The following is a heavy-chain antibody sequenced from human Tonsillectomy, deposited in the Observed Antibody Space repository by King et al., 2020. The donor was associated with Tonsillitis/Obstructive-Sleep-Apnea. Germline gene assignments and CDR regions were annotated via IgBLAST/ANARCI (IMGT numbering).Heavy chain of an antibody. V-gene: IGHV4-59*01. J-gene: IGHJ4*02. D-gene: IGHD3-22*01. CDR1: GGSMIRYY. CDR2: IYYSGST. CDR3: ARGRAYYDSTGYYY. Sequence: VQLQESGPGLVKPSETLSLTCTVSGGSMIRYYWSWIRQPPGKGLEWLGYIYYSGSTGYNPSLRSRVTLSVDTSKNHFSLNLSSVTAADTAVYYCARGRAYYDSTGYYYWGQGILVTVSS.